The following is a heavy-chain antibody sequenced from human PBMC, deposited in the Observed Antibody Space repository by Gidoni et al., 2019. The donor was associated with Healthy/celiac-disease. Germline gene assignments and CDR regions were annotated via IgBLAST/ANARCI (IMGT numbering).Heavy chain of an antibody. V-gene: IGHV3-53*02. J-gene: IGHJ5*02. CDR2: IYSGGST. Sequence: EVQLVETGGGLIQPGGSLRLSCAASGFTVSSNSMSWVRQAPGKGLEWVSVIYSGGSTYYADSVKGRFTISRDNSKNTLYLQMNSLRAEDTAVYYCARRRAPDGWFDPWGQGTLVTVSS. CDR1: GFTVSSNS. CDR3: ARRRAPDGWFDP.